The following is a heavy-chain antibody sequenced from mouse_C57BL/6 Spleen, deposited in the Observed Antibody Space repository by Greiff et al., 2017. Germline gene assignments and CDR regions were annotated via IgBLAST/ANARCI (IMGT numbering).Heavy chain of an antibody. CDR2: ISYDGSN. CDR1: GYSITSGYY. J-gene: IGHJ4*01. D-gene: IGHD2-4*01. CDR3: AGNYDYSAMDY. V-gene: IGHV3-6*01. Sequence: VQLKQSGPGLVKPSQSLSLTCSVTGYSITSGYYWNWIRQFPGNKLEWMGYISYDGSNNYNPSLKNRISITRDTSKNQFFLKLNSVTTEDTATYYCAGNYDYSAMDYWGQGTSVTVSS.